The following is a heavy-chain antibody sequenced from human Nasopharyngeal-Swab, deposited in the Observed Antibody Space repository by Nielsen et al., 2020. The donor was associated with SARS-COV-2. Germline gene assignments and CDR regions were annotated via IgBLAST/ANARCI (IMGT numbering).Heavy chain of an antibody. J-gene: IGHJ4*02. CDR3: ARAVITGTQFDY. CDR1: GGSISSSNW. Sequence: SETLSLTCTVSGGSISSSNWWSWVRQPPGKGLEWIGEIYHSGSTNYNPSLKSRVTISVDKSKNQFSLKLSSVTAADTAVYYCARAVITGTQFDYWGQGTLVTVSS. V-gene: IGHV4-4*02. CDR2: IYHSGST. D-gene: IGHD1-7*01.